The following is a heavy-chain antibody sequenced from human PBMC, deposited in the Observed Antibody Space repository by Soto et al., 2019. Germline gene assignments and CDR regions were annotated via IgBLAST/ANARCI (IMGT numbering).Heavy chain of an antibody. CDR2: IWYDGSNK. V-gene: IGHV3-33*01. CDR1: GFTFSSYG. CDR3: ARDWGITMVRGVKVYYYGMDV. J-gene: IGHJ6*02. Sequence: LRLSCAASGFTFSSYGMHWVRQAPGKGLEWVAVIWYDGSNKYYADSVKGRFTISRDNSKNTLYLQMNSLRAEDTAVYYCARDWGITMVRGVKVYYYGMDVWGQGTTVTVSS. D-gene: IGHD3-10*01.